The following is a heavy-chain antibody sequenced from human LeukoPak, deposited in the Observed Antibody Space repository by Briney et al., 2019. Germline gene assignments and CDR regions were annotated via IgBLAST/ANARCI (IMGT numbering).Heavy chain of an antibody. V-gene: IGHV4-34*01. J-gene: IGHJ4*02. CDR3: AREYSSGWYYYDSSGYRGGFDY. Sequence: SETLSLTCAVYGGSFSDYYWSWIRQSPGKGLEWIGEINHSGSTNYNPSLKSRVTISVDTSKNQFSLKLSSVTAADTAVYYCAREYSSGWYYYDSSGYRGGFDYWGQGTLVTVSS. CDR2: INHSGST. CDR1: GGSFSDYY. D-gene: IGHD3-22*01.